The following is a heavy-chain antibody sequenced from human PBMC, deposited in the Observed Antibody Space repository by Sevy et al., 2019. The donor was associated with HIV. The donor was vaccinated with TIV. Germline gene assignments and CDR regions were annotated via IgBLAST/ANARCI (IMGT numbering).Heavy chain of an antibody. Sequence: GGSLRLSCAASGFTFSSYSMNWVRQAPGKGLEWVSSISSSSSYIYYADSVKGRFTISRDNAKNSLYLQMNSLRAEDTAVYYCARDAMDLAVAGPWAFDIWGLGTMVTVSS. V-gene: IGHV3-21*01. D-gene: IGHD6-19*01. J-gene: IGHJ3*02. CDR1: GFTFSSYS. CDR3: ARDAMDLAVAGPWAFDI. CDR2: ISSSSSYI.